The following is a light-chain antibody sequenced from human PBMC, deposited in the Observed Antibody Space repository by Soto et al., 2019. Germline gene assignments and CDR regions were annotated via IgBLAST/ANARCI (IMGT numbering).Light chain of an antibody. Sequence: EIVLTQSPGTLSLSPGEGATLSCRASQSVSSSYLAWYQQKPGQSPRLLIYGASSRATGIPDRFSGSGSGTDFTLTINRLEPEDFAVYYCQQYDSSPFTFGPGTKVDI. CDR2: GAS. J-gene: IGKJ3*01. V-gene: IGKV3-20*01. CDR1: QSVSSSY. CDR3: QQYDSSPFT.